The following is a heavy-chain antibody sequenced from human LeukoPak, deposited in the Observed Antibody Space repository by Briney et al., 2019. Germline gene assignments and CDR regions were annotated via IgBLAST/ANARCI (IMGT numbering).Heavy chain of an antibody. CDR2: INPNSGGT. CDR3: ARDLSPIVVVPYNWFDP. V-gene: IGHV1-2*02. D-gene: IGHD2-2*01. CDR1: GYTFTGYY. J-gene: IGHJ5*02. Sequence: GASVKVSCKASGYTFTGYYMHWVRQAPRQGLEWMGWINPNSGGTNYAQKFQGRVTMTRDTSISTAYMELSRLRSDDTAVYYCARDLSPIVVVPYNWFDPWGQGTLVTVSS.